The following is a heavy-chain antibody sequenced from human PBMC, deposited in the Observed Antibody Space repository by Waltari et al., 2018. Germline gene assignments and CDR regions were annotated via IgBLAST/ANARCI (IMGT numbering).Heavy chain of an antibody. V-gene: IGHV1-69*05. D-gene: IGHD2-21*01. Sequence: QVQLVQSGAEVKKPGSSVKVSCKASGGTFSSYAISWVRQAPGQGLEWMGGIIPIFGTANYAQKFQGRVTITTDESTSTAYMELSSLRSEDMAVYYCARGPDGGGGWEDWFDPWGQGTLVTVSS. J-gene: IGHJ5*02. CDR3: ARGPDGGGGWEDWFDP. CDR2: IIPIFGTA. CDR1: GGTFSSYA.